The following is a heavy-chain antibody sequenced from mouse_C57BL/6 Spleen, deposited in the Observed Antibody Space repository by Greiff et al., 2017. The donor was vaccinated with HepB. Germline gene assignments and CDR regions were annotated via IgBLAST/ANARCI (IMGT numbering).Heavy chain of an antibody. V-gene: IGHV5-12*01. Sequence: EVQLQESGGGLVQPGGSLKLSCAASGFTFSDYYMYWVRQTPEKRLEWVAYISNGGGSTYYPDTVKGRFTISRDNAKNTLYLQMSRLKSEDTAMYYCARHEVYYGYGDVWGTGTTVTVSS. CDR1: GFTFSDYY. CDR3: ARHEVYYGYGDV. J-gene: IGHJ1*03. D-gene: IGHD2-2*01. CDR2: ISNGGGST.